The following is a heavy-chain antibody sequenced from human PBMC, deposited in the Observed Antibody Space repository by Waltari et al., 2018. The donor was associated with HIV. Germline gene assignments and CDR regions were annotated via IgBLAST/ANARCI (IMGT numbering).Heavy chain of an antibody. J-gene: IGHJ4*02. CDR1: GYNFNTFW. CDR2: IYPGDSDT. CDR3: ARYHVSPDDYGGNPRIFDYFDF. Sequence: EVQLVQSRAEVKKVGESLNISCSTSGYNFNTFWIGWVRQVPGKGLEYMGMIYPGDSDTRYNPSFRGQVTLSIDKSVKTAYLQWSRLEASDAALYFCARYHVSPDDYGGNPRIFDYFDFWGQGTQVIVSS. D-gene: IGHD4-17*01. V-gene: IGHV5-51*03.